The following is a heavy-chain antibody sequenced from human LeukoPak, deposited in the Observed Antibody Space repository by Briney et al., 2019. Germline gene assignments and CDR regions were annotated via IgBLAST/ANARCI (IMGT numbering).Heavy chain of an antibody. J-gene: IGHJ6*02. Sequence: ASVKVSCKASGYTFTSYDINWVRQATGQGLEWMGWMNPNSGNTGYAQKFQGRVTMTRNTSISTAYMELSSLRSEDTAVYYCARWAYSSSWYAYYYGMDVWGQGTTVTVSS. CDR3: ARWAYSSSWYAYYYGMDV. CDR1: GYTFTSYD. D-gene: IGHD6-13*01. CDR2: MNPNSGNT. V-gene: IGHV1-8*01.